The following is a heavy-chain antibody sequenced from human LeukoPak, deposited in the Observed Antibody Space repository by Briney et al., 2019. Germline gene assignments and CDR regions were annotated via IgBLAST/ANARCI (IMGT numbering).Heavy chain of an antibody. CDR2: ISSSGSTI. Sequence: GGSLRLSCAASGFTFSDYYMSWIRQAPGKGLEWVSYISSSGSTIYYADSVKGRFTISRDNAKNSLYRQMNSLRAEDTAVYYCARARVGYCTNGVCYYYYGMDVWGQGTTVTVSS. D-gene: IGHD2-8*01. V-gene: IGHV3-11*01. CDR1: GFTFSDYY. J-gene: IGHJ6*02. CDR3: ARARVGYCTNGVCYYYYGMDV.